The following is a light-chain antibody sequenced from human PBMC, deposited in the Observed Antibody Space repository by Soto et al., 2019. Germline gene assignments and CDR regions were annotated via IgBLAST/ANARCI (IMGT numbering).Light chain of an antibody. CDR2: GAS. Sequence: IGMTHAPATLSVSPGEMATLSFRAIHSISRNLAWYQQKPGQTPRLLIYGASTRAAGIPARFSGSGSGTEFTLTISSLQSEDFAVYYCQQYTYCPTFPFGPGTKLEIK. CDR1: HSISRN. J-gene: IGKJ3*01. CDR3: QQYTYCPTFP. V-gene: IGKV3-15*01.